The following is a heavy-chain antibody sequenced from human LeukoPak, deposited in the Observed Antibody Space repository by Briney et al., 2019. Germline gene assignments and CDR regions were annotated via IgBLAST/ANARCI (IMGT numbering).Heavy chain of an antibody. CDR1: GFTLSSYS. Sequence: PVGCLRLSRAPSGFTLSSYSMNWVRQAPGKGLEWGSSIGSSSDYLYYADSVKGRFTISRDNAKNSLYLQMNSLRAEDTAVYYCAELGITMIGGVWGKGTTVTISS. V-gene: IGHV3-21*01. CDR3: AELGITMIGGV. J-gene: IGHJ6*04. CDR2: IGSSSDYL. D-gene: IGHD3-10*02.